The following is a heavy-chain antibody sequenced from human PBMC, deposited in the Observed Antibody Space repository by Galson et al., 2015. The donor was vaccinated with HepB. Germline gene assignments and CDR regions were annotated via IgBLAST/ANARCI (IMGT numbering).Heavy chain of an antibody. J-gene: IGHJ5*02. V-gene: IGHV3-53*01. CDR3: ARVFRLVPLHWFDP. CDR2: IYSGGST. CDR1: GFTVSSNY. Sequence: SLRLSCAASGFTVSSNYMSWVRQAPGKGLEWVSVIYSGGSTYYADSVKGRFTISRDNSKNTLYLQMNSLRAEDTAVYYCARVFRLVPLHWFDPWGQGTLVTVSS. D-gene: IGHD3-9*01.